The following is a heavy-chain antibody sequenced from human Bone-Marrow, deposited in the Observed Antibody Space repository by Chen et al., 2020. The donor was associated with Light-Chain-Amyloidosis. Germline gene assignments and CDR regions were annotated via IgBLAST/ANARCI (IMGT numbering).Heavy chain of an antibody. CDR1: NFTVDVYT. CDR3: AKEMGIHNGAFDI. CDR2: ISSSSRST. Sequence: EVHLVESGGGMVKPGGSLRLSCAGSNFTVDVYTMNWVRLTPGKGLEWVSAISSSSRSTYYADSVRGRFTTSRDNADNSLTLHMDDLRVEDTGVYFCAKEMGIHNGAFDIWGRGTVVTVSS. D-gene: IGHD2-8*01. V-gene: IGHV3-21*01. J-gene: IGHJ3*02.